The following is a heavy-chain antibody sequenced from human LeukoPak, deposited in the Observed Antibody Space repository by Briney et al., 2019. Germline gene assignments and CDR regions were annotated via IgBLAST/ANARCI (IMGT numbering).Heavy chain of an antibody. Sequence: SDTLSLTCIISDDSISSSTYYWGWIRQPPGKGLEWIGTLYYSGKTYYNPSPKSRVTISVDTSKNQFSLKLSSLTAADTAVYYCARAVLSYCRGGSCPYFDYWGQGTLVTVSS. J-gene: IGHJ4*01. V-gene: IGHV4-39*07. D-gene: IGHD2-15*01. CDR3: ARAVLSYCRGGSCPYFDY. CDR2: LYYSGKT. CDR1: DDSISSSTYY.